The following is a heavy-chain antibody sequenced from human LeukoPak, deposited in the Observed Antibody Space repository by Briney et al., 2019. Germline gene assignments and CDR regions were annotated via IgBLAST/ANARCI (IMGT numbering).Heavy chain of an antibody. CDR1: GFTFRDDY. V-gene: IGHV3-11*05. Sequence: PGGSLRLSCAASGFTFRDDYMNWIRQAPGKGLEWVSYISGSGCNTNYADSVKRRFTISRDNAKNSLYLQMNSLRAEDTAGYYRARGESFSSGWPYYFDFWGQGALVTVSS. J-gene: IGHJ4*02. CDR2: ISGSGCNT. CDR3: ARGESFSSGWPYYFDF. D-gene: IGHD6-19*01.